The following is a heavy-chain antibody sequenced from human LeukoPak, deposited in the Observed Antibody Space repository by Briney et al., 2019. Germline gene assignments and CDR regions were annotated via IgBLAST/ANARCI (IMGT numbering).Heavy chain of an antibody. J-gene: IGHJ3*02. V-gene: IGHV1-69*04. D-gene: IGHD3/OR15-3a*01. CDR1: GGTFSSYA. Sequence: ASVKVSCKASGGTFSSYAISWVRQAPGQGLEWMGRIIPILGIANYAQKFQGRVTITADKSTSTAYMELSSLRSEDTAVYYCARDAGDWLFSFDIWGQGTMVTVSS. CDR3: ARDAGDWLFSFDI. CDR2: IIPILGIA.